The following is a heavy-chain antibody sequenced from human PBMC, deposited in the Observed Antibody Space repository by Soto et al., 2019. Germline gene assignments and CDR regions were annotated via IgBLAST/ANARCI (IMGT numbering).Heavy chain of an antibody. CDR3: ARGHIWFGESKYYGMDV. CDR1: GFTFSDYY. D-gene: IGHD3-10*01. CDR2: ISSSSSYT. J-gene: IGHJ6*02. V-gene: IGHV3-11*06. Sequence: PGGSLRLSCAASGFTFSDYYMSWIRQAPGKGLEWVSYISSSSSYTNYADSVKGRFTISRDNAKNSLYLQMNSLRAEDTAVYYCARGHIWFGESKYYGMDVWGQGTTVTVYS.